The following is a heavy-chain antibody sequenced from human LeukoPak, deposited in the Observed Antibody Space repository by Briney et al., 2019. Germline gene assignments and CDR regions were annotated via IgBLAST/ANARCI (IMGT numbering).Heavy chain of an antibody. CDR1: GYTFTSYD. CDR2: MNPNSGNT. V-gene: IGHV1-8*01. J-gene: IGHJ5*02. Sequence: ASVKVSCKASGYTFTSYDISWVRQATGQGLEWMGWMNPNSGNTGYAQKFQGRVTMTRNTSISTAYMELSSLRSEDTAVYYCARGAVLWFGELLSWFDPWGQGTLVTVSS. CDR3: ARGAVLWFGELLSWFDP. D-gene: IGHD3-10*01.